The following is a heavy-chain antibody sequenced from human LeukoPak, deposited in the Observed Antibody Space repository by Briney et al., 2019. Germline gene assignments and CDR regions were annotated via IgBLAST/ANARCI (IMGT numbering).Heavy chain of an antibody. V-gene: IGHV4-59*12. Sequence: SETLSLTCTVSGGSISSYYWSWIRQPPGKGLEWIGYIYYSGSTNYNPSLKSRVTISVDTSKNQFSLKLSSVTAADTAVYYCARTKSTVTTTYYYYYMDVWGKGTTVTVSS. D-gene: IGHD4-17*01. CDR1: GGSISSYY. CDR2: IYYSGST. CDR3: ARTKSTVTTTYYYYYMDV. J-gene: IGHJ6*03.